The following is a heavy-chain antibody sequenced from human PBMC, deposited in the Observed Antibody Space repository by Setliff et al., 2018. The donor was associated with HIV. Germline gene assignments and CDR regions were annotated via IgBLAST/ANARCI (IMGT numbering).Heavy chain of an antibody. Sequence: PSETLSLTCSVSGGSISSSTYYWGWIRQPPGKGLEWIGDIFYTGSTYYNPSIKSRVAISVDTSANQFSLKLNSVTAADTAVYYCARRGRDGVFIMFATGFDPWGQGALVTVSS. CDR1: GGSISSSTYY. CDR3: ARRGRDGVFIMFATGFDP. J-gene: IGHJ5*02. CDR2: IFYTGST. V-gene: IGHV4-39*01. D-gene: IGHD2-8*01.